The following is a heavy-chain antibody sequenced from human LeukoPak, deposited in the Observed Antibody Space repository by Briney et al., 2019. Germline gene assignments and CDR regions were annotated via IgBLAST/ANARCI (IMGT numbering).Heavy chain of an antibody. V-gene: IGHV1-2*02. Sequence: ASVKVSCKASGYTFTGYYMHWVRQAPGQGLEWMGWINPSSGGTKNAQKFQGRVTMTRDTSISTGYMELSRLRSDDTAVYYCARPIRGSYVEDVFDIWAKGQWSPSLQ. CDR3: ARPIRGSYVEDVFDI. J-gene: IGHJ3*02. CDR1: GYTFTGYY. D-gene: IGHD1-26*01. CDR2: INPSSGGT.